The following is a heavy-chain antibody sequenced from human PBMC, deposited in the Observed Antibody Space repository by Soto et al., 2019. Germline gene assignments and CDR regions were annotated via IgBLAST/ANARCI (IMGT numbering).Heavy chain of an antibody. CDR2: IWYDGSNT. J-gene: IGHJ6*02. V-gene: IGHV3-33*01. Sequence: QVQLVESGGGVVQPGRSLRLSCAASGFTFSTYAMHWVRQAPGKGLEWVAVIWYDGSNTYYADSVKGRFTISRDNSKNTLYLQMNSLRAEDTAVYYCARESCSGRSCYNLPYYHFALDVWGQGTTVTVSS. D-gene: IGHD2-15*01. CDR1: GFTFSTYA. CDR3: ARESCSGRSCYNLPYYHFALDV.